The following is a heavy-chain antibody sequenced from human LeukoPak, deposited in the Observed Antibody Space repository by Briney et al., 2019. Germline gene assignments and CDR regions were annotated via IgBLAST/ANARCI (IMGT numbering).Heavy chain of an antibody. D-gene: IGHD3-10*01. Sequence: SGGSLRLSCAASGFTFSSYAMSWVRQAPGKGLDWVSAISGSGGSTFYADSVKGRFTISRDNSKNTLYLQMNSLRAEDTAVYYCAKSMVRGVNRPLRNFDYWGQGTLVTVSS. J-gene: IGHJ4*02. V-gene: IGHV3-23*01. CDR3: AKSMVRGVNRPLRNFDY. CDR1: GFTFSSYA. CDR2: ISGSGGST.